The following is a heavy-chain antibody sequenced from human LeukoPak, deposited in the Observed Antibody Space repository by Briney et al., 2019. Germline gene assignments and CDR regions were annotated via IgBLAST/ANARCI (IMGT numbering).Heavy chain of an antibody. D-gene: IGHD5-24*01. CDR3: ARASDGYNSPGDY. Sequence: ASVKVSCRASGYTFTSYYMHWVRQAPGQGLEWMGWISAYNGNTNYAQKLQGRVTMTTDTSTSTAYMELRSLRSDDTAVYYCARASDGYNSPGDYWGQGTLVTVSS. V-gene: IGHV1-18*04. J-gene: IGHJ4*02. CDR2: ISAYNGNT. CDR1: GYTFTSYY.